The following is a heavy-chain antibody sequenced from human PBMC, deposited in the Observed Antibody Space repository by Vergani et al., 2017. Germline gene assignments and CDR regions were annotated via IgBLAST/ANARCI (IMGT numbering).Heavy chain of an antibody. CDR3: ARDPFCSSTSCYEGYYYYMDV. J-gene: IGHJ6*03. D-gene: IGHD2-2*01. Sequence: QVQLQESGPGLVKPSQTLSLTCTVSGSSISSGGYYWSWIRQHPGKGLEWIGYIYYSGSTYYNPSLKSRVTISVDTSKNQFSLKLSSVTAADTAVYYCARDPFCSSTSCYEGYYYYMDVWGKGTTVTVSS. V-gene: IGHV4-31*03. CDR1: GSSISSGGYY. CDR2: IYYSGST.